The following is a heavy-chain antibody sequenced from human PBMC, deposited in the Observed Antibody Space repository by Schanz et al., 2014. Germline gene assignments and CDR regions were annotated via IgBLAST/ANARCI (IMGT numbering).Heavy chain of an antibody. Sequence: EVQLLESGGGLVQPGGSLRLSCAASGITFSSYSMNWVRQAPGKGLEWVSYVSRSTPDIYYADSVKGRFTMSRDNAKNSVFLQMNSLRAEDTGLYFCARGGSGSHYRLDYWGQGTLVTVSS. CDR1: GITFSSYS. CDR2: VSRSTPDI. V-gene: IGHV3-48*01. CDR3: ARGGSGSHYRLDY. D-gene: IGHD1-26*01. J-gene: IGHJ4*02.